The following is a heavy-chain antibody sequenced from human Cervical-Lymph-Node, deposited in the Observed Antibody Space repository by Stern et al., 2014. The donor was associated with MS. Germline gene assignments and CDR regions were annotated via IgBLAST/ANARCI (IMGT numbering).Heavy chain of an antibody. V-gene: IGHV3-21*01. J-gene: IGHJ4*02. Sequence: EVHLVESGGGLVKPGGSLRLSCAASGFTFSSYSMNWVRQAPGKGLEWVASISSGGSYIYYADSLKGRFTSSRDNAKNSLYLQMNSLRAEDTAVYYCARGRGGNYRYYFDYWGQGTLVTVSS. CDR1: GFTFSSYS. CDR3: ARGRGGNYRYYFDY. CDR2: ISSGGSYI. D-gene: IGHD4-23*01.